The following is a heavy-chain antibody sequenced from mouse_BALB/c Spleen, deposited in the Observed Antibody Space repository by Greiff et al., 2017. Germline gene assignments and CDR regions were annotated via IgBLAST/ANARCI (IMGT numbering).Heavy chain of an antibody. CDR2: IWAGGST. Sequence: VQLQESGPGLVAPSQSLSITCTVSGFSLTSYGVHWVRQPPGKGLEWLGVIWAGGSTNYNSALMSRLSISKDNSKSQVFLKMNSLQTDDTAMYYCARADYGNYWYFDVWGAGTTVTVSS. CDR1: GFSLTSYG. CDR3: ARADYGNYWYFDV. D-gene: IGHD2-1*01. J-gene: IGHJ1*01. V-gene: IGHV2-9*02.